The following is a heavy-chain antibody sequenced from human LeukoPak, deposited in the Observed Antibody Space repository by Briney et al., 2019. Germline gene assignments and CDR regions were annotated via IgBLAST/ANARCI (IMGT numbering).Heavy chain of an antibody. Sequence: SETLSLTCAVYGGSFSGYYWSWIRQPPGKGLEWIGEINHSGSTNYNPSLKSRVTISVDTSKNQFSLKLTSVTAADTALYFCARAGGGTYYFDFWGQGTLVTVSS. V-gene: IGHV4-34*01. D-gene: IGHD1-26*01. CDR3: ARAGGGTYYFDF. CDR2: INHSGST. J-gene: IGHJ4*02. CDR1: GGSFSGYY.